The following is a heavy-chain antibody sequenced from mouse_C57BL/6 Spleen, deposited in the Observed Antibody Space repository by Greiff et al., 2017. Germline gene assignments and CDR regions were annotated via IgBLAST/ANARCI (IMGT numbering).Heavy chain of an antibody. V-gene: IGHV1-26*01. CDR2: INPNNGGT. CDR3: ARDGSSYFDY. D-gene: IGHD1-1*01. J-gene: IGHJ2*01. CDR1: GYTFTDYY. Sequence: VQLQQSGPELVKPGASVKISCKASGYTFTDYYMNWVKQTHGKSLEWIGDINPNNGGTSYNQKFKGKATLTVDKSSSTAYMELRSLTSEDSADYYCARDGSSYFDYWGQGTTLTVSS.